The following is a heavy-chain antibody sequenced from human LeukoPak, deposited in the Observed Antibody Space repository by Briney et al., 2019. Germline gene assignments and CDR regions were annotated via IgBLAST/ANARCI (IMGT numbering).Heavy chain of an antibody. CDR3: VRVGFVAGSDYLDY. D-gene: IGHD6-19*01. CDR2: ISSTGFYV. CDR1: GFAFGSYT. J-gene: IGHJ4*02. Sequence: GGSLRLSCTVSGFAFGSYTITWVRQAPGKGLEWASSISSTGFYVYYAASVKGRFTISRDDSKNSLYLQMDSLKTEDTAVYYCVRVGFVAGSDYLDYWGQGTLVTVSS. V-gene: IGHV3-21*04.